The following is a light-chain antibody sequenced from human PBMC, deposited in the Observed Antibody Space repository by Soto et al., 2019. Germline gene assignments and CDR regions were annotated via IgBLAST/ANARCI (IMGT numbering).Light chain of an antibody. Sequence: QSVLTQPASVSGSPGQSITISCTGTSSDTGRYNYVSWYQQHPGKAPRLVISGVNKRPSGISNRFSGSKSGNTASLTISGLQADDEAIYYCASYTSTTTLVVFGGGTQLTVL. J-gene: IGLJ7*01. V-gene: IGLV2-14*01. CDR1: SSDTGRYNY. CDR2: GVN. CDR3: ASYTSTTTLVV.